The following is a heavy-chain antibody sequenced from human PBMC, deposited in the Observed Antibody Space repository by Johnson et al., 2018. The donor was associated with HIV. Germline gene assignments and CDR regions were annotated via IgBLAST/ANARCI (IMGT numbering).Heavy chain of an antibody. J-gene: IGHJ3*02. V-gene: IGHV3-30*03. CDR1: GFTFSSYW. Sequence: QVQLVESGGGLVQPGGSLRLSCAASGFTFSSYWMSWVRQAPGKGLEWVAVISNDGSDKYYADSVKGRFTISRDNSKNTLYLQMNSLRAEDTALYYCATFDAFDIWGQGTMVTVSS. CDR3: ATFDAFDI. CDR2: ISNDGSDK.